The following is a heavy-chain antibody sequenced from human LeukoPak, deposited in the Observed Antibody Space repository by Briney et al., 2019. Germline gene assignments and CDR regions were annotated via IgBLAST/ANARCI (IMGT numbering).Heavy chain of an antibody. D-gene: IGHD6-19*01. Sequence: GGSLRLSCAASGFTFSGYAMSWVRQAPGKGLEWVSAISGSGGSTYYADSVKGRFTISRDNSKNTLYLQMNSLRAEDTAVYYCAKDLEQWLAVAVDYWGQGTLVTVSS. CDR3: AKDLEQWLAVAVDY. CDR2: ISGSGGST. V-gene: IGHV3-23*01. CDR1: GFTFSGYA. J-gene: IGHJ4*02.